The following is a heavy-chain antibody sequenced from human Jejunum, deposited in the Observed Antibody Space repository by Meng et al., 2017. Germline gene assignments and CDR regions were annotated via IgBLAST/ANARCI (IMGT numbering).Heavy chain of an antibody. J-gene: IGHJ4*02. CDR3: AKGGYSFGYNDH. V-gene: IGHV3-23*01. CDR1: GFTFTNYA. Sequence: GGSLRLSCAASGFTFTNYAMSWVRQAPGKGLEWVSVISDSGGRIYYTDSVKGRFTISRDNSKNTLYLQMSSLRAEDTAIYYCAKGGYSFGYNDHWGQGTLVTVSS. D-gene: IGHD5-18*01. CDR2: ISDSGGRI.